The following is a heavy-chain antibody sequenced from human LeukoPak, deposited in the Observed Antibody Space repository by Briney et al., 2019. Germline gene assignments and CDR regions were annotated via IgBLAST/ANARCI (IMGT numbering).Heavy chain of an antibody. V-gene: IGHV4-39*01. CDR3: ARRNDYTKSLDY. J-gene: IGHJ4*02. CDR2: IYYSGST. CDR1: GGSISSSSYY. Sequence: SETLSLTCTVSGGSISSSSYYWGWIRQPPGKGLEWIGSIYYSGSTYYNPSLKSRVTISVDTSKNQFSLKVSSVTAADTAVYYCARRNDYTKSLDYWGQGTLVTVSS. D-gene: IGHD4-11*01.